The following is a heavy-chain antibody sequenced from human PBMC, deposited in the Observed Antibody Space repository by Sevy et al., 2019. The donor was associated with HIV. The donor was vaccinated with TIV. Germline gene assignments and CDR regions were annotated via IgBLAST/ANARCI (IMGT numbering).Heavy chain of an antibody. D-gene: IGHD3-16*02. CDR2: IIPIFGTE. CDR3: ARSVSGSYRYDAFDI. Sequence: ASVKVSCKASGGTFSSYAISWVRQAPGQGLEWMGGIIPIFGTENYEQKFQGRVTITADESTSTAYMELSSLRSEDTAVYYCARSVSGSYRYDAFDIWGQGTMVTVSS. CDR1: GGTFSSYA. V-gene: IGHV1-69*13. J-gene: IGHJ3*02.